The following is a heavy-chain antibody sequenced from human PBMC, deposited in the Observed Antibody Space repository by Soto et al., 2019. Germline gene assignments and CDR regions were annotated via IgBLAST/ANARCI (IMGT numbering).Heavy chain of an antibody. CDR2: ISYDGSNK. V-gene: IGHV3-30-3*01. J-gene: IGHJ6*02. CDR3: ETDMYISGSEVYGDDSMDV. Sequence: GGSLRLSCAASGFTFSSYAMHWVRQAPGKGLEWVAVISYDGSNKYYADSVKGRFTISRDNSKNTLYLQMNSLRAEDTAVYYCETDMYISGSEVYGDDSMDVWGQGTTVTVSS. CDR1: GFTFSSYA. D-gene: IGHD6-19*01.